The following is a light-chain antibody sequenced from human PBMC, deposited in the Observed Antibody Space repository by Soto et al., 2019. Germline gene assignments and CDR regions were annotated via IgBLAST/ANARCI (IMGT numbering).Light chain of an antibody. CDR3: QQYNGYSRA. CDR1: QSISDW. J-gene: IGKJ1*01. Sequence: DIQMTQSPSTLSASIGDRVTITCRASQSISDWLAWYQQKPGKAPKLLIYRASNLESGVPSRFSGSGSETGFTLTISSLQPDDFATYYCQQYNGYSRAFGQGTKVEIK. CDR2: RAS. V-gene: IGKV1-5*03.